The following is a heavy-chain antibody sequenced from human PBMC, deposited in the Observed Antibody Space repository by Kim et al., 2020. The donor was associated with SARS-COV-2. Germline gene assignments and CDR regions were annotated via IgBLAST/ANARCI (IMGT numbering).Heavy chain of an antibody. CDR1: GFTFSSYA. CDR3: AKGERITMIVVVTLFDY. V-gene: IGHV3-23*01. Sequence: GGSLRLSCAASGFTFSSYAMSWVRQAPGKGLEWVSAISGSGGSTYYADSVKGRFTISRDNSKNTLYLQMNSLRAEDTAVYYCAKGERITMIVVVTLFDYWGPGTLVPVSS. J-gene: IGHJ4*02. CDR2: ISGSGGST. D-gene: IGHD3-22*01.